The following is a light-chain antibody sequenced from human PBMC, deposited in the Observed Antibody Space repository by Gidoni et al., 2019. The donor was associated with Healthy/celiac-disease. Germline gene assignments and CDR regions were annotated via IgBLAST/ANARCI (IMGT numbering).Light chain of an antibody. CDR2: EVS. CDR1: SSDVGSYNL. J-gene: IGLJ3*02. CDR3: CSYAGSSTFWV. V-gene: IGLV2-23*02. Sequence: QSALTQPASGSGSPGQSITIPCTGTSSDVGSYNLVSWYQQHPGKAPKLMIYEVSKRPSGVSNRFSGSKAGNTASLTISGLQAEDEADYYCCSYAGSSTFWVFGGGTKLTVL.